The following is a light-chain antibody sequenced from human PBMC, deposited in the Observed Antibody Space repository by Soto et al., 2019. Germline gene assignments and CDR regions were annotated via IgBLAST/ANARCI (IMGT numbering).Light chain of an antibody. J-gene: IGKJ1*01. CDR1: QDIRND. V-gene: IGKV1-6*01. CDR2: AAS. CDR3: LQDNNYPWT. Sequence: AIQMTQAPSSLSASVGDRVTITCRXSQDIRNDLGWYQQRPGKAPKLLIYAASNLHTGVPSRFSGSGSGTHFTLTIRGLQPEDVATYFCLQDNNYPWTFGQGTKVAIK.